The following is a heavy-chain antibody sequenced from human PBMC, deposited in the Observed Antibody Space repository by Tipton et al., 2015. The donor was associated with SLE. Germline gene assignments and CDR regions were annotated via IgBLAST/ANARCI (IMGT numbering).Heavy chain of an antibody. V-gene: IGHV4-34*01. J-gene: IGHJ4*02. CDR2: INQSGST. CDR3: ARDRKSGGSCYSDY. D-gene: IGHD2-15*01. Sequence: GLVKPSETLSLTCAVYGGSFSDYYWSWIRQPPGKGLEWIGEINQSGSTNYIPSLKSRVTISVDTSKNQFSLKLSSVTAADTAVYYCARDRKSGGSCYSDYWGQGTLVTVSS. CDR1: GGSFSDYY.